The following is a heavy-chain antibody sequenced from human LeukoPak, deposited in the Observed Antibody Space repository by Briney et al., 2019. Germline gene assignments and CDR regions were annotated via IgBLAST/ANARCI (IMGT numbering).Heavy chain of an antibody. CDR3: ARDNEAGYYFDF. CDR1: GFTFSSYA. Sequence: GRSLRLSCAASGFTFSSYAMHWVRQAPGKGLEWVAVMEWVAVISYDGANKYYTDSVKGRFTISRGNSKNTLDLQVNSLRVEDTAMYYCARDNEAGYYFDFWGQGTLVTVSS. V-gene: IGHV3-30-3*01. J-gene: IGHJ4*02. CDR2: ISYDGANK. D-gene: IGHD2-8*01.